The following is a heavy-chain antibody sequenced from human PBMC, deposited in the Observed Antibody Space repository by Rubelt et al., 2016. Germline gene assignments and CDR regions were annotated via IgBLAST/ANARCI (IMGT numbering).Heavy chain of an antibody. D-gene: IGHD5-12*01. V-gene: IGHV3-15*07. CDR2: SKRKSDGGAI. CDR3: TRDPEWLRSPDF. J-gene: IGHJ4*02. Sequence: IRQAPGKGLEWVGRSKRKSDGGAIDHAAPVKGRFFISREDSTNTFYLQMNSLKTDDTAVYYCTRDPEWLRSPDFWGQGTLVTVSS.